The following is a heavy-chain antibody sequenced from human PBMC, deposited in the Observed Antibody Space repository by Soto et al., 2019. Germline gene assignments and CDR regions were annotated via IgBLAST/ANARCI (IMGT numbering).Heavy chain of an antibody. CDR3: ARGVFIAAPVGGFDS. J-gene: IGHJ4*02. CDR2: IFYSGST. CDR1: GVSISSAGYW. D-gene: IGHD6-6*01. V-gene: IGHV4-31*03. Sequence: SETLSLTCTVSGVSISSAGYWWTWIRQHPGKGLEWIGYIFYSGSTYYNPSLKNRLSISVDTSNNQFSLKLTSVTAADTAVYYCARGVFIAAPVGGFDSWGRGNLVTVSS.